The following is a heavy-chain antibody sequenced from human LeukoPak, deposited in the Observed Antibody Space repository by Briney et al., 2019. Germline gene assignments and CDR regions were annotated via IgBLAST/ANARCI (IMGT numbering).Heavy chain of an antibody. V-gene: IGHV3-7*04. CDR2: IKQDGSEK. CDR3: ARADSSIAARLSRSSIFNYYYYMDV. Sequence: GGSLRLSCAASGFTFISYWMSWVRQAPGKGLEWVANIKQDGSEKYYVDSVRGRFTISRDNAKNSLYLQMNSLRAEDTAVYYCARADSSIAARLSRSSIFNYYYYMDVWGKGTTVTVSS. D-gene: IGHD6-6*01. CDR1: GFTFISYW. J-gene: IGHJ6*03.